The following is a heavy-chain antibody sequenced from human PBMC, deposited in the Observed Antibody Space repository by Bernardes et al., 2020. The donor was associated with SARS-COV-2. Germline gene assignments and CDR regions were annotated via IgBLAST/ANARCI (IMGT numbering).Heavy chain of an antibody. CDR3: VKGAGGWGIRYSYGIDY. Sequence: GSLRLSCSASGFTFSSFAMHWVRQAPGKGLEYVSAISSNGGSTYYADSVKGRFTISRDNSKNTLYLQMSSLRAEDTAVYYCVKGAGGWGIRYSYGIDYWGQGTLVTVSS. V-gene: IGHV3-64D*06. D-gene: IGHD5-18*01. CDR2: ISSNGGST. CDR1: GFTFSSFA. J-gene: IGHJ4*02.